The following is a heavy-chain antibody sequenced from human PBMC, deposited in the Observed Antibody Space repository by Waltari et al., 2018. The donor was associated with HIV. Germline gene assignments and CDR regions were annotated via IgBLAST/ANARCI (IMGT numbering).Heavy chain of an antibody. Sequence: VQLVQSGAEVKKPGSSVKVSCKASGDTFSSYAITWCRQAPGQGVEWSGGIIPIFGKANDAQKFQGRVTIIADESTCTAYMELRSLRSEDTAMYYCARMKSLVSSGWTSEFDYWGQGTLVTVSS. V-gene: IGHV1-69*01. CDR3: ARMKSLVSSGWTSEFDY. J-gene: IGHJ4*02. CDR2: IIPIFGKA. D-gene: IGHD6-19*01. CDR1: GDTFSSYA.